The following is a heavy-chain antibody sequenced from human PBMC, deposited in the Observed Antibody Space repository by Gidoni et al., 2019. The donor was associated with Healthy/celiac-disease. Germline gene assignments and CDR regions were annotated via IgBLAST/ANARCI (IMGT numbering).Heavy chain of an antibody. D-gene: IGHD3-22*01. CDR1: GGTFSSYT. Sequence: QVQLVQSGAEVKKPGSSVKVSCKASGGTFSSYTISWVRQAPGQGLEWMGRIIPILGIANYAQKFKGRVTITADKSTSTAYMELSSLRSEDTAVYYCARDQRGYYDSSGFGPSYYYYGMDVWGQGTTVTVSS. CDR3: ARDQRGYYDSSGFGPSYYYYGMDV. CDR2: IIPILGIA. V-gene: IGHV1-69*08. J-gene: IGHJ6*02.